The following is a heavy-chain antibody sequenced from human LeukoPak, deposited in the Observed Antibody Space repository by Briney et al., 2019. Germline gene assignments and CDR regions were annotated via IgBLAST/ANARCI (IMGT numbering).Heavy chain of an antibody. D-gene: IGHD4-17*01. J-gene: IGHJ4*02. V-gene: IGHV3-15*01. CDR1: GFTFSNAW. Sequence: GGSLRPSCAASGFTFSNAWMSWVRQAPGKGLEWVGRIKSKTDGGTTDYAAPVKGRFTISRDDSKNTLYLQMNSLKTEDTAVYYCTAEGVTGDYDYFDYWGQGTLVTVSS. CDR2: IKSKTDGGTT. CDR3: TAEGVTGDYDYFDY.